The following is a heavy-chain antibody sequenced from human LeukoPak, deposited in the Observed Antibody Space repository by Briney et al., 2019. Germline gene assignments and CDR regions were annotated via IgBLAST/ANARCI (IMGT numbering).Heavy chain of an antibody. D-gene: IGHD3-10*01. CDR1: GFTFSDYY. CDR3: ARADRTYYQGFYY. CDR2: ISSSGSTI. Sequence: GGSPRLSCAASGFTFSDYYMSWIRQAPGKGLEWVSYISSSGSTIYYADSVKGRFTISRDNAKNSLYLQMNSLRAEDTAVYYCARADRTYYQGFYYWGQGTLVTVSS. J-gene: IGHJ4*02. V-gene: IGHV3-11*01.